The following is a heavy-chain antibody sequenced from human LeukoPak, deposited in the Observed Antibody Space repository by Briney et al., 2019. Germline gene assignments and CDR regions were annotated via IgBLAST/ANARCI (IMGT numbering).Heavy chain of an antibody. J-gene: IGHJ4*02. D-gene: IGHD6-6*01. Sequence: ASVKVSCKASGYDFKNYGIMWVRQAPGQGLEWMGCISGFSGDTKFGPKFQGRVTLTADTPTATAYMEVRSLRSDDTATYYCARYKDRYSSPSNFEFWGQGTQVTVSS. CDR1: GYDFKNYG. CDR3: ARYKDRYSSPSNFEF. CDR2: ISGFSGDT. V-gene: IGHV1-18*01.